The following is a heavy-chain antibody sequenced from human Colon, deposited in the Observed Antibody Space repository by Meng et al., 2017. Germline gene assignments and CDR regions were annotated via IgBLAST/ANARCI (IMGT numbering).Heavy chain of an antibody. CDR2: TSNDGSRT. CDR3: ARDKIYGDYGGWLDP. CDR1: GFTFGTYW. D-gene: IGHD4-17*01. Sequence: GGSLRLSCAASGFTFGTYWMHWVRQAPGKGLEWVSRTSNDGSRTRYADSVKGRFTSSRDNAKNTLYLEMNSLRAEDTAMYYCARDKIYGDYGGWLDPWGQGTRVTVSS. V-gene: IGHV3-74*01. J-gene: IGHJ5*02.